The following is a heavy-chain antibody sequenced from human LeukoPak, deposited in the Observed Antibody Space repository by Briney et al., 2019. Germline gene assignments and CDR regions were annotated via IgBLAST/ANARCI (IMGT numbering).Heavy chain of an antibody. CDR3: AIEWLGLDY. V-gene: IGHV3-53*01. Sequence: GGSLRLSCAASGFTFSSHAMHWVRQAPGKGLEWVSVIYSGGSTYYADSVKGRFTISRDNSKNTLYLQMNSLRAEDTAVYYCAIEWLGLDYWGQGTLVTVSS. D-gene: IGHD6-19*01. CDR1: GFTFSSHA. J-gene: IGHJ4*02. CDR2: IYSGGST.